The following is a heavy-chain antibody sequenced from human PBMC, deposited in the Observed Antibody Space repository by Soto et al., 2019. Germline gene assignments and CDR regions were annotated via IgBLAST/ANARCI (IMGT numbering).Heavy chain of an antibody. CDR2: VYSSGRT. Sequence: QVQLQESGPGLVKPSETLSLTCNVSGGSISSYYWSWVRQPAGRALEWIGRVYSSGRTNYNPSLKSRVTMSVDTSKTQFSLKRSSVTAADTGVYYCARVRHTVGGLPLGAFDVWGQGTMVTVSS. V-gene: IGHV4-4*07. CDR3: ARVRHTVGGLPLGAFDV. D-gene: IGHD1-26*01. CDR1: GGSISSYY. J-gene: IGHJ3*01.